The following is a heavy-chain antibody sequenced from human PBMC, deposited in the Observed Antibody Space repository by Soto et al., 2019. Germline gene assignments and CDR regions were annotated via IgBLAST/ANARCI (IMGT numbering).Heavy chain of an antibody. D-gene: IGHD3-16*02. Sequence: SETLSLTCAVYGGSFSGYYWSWIRQPPGKGLEWIGEINHSGSTNYNPSLKSRVTISVDTSKNQFSLKLSSVTAADTAVYYCARGAPGVYDYIWGSYRSEWAYYFDYWGQGTLVTVSS. J-gene: IGHJ4*02. CDR1: GGSFSGYY. CDR3: ARGAPGVYDYIWGSYRSEWAYYFDY. CDR2: INHSGST. V-gene: IGHV4-34*01.